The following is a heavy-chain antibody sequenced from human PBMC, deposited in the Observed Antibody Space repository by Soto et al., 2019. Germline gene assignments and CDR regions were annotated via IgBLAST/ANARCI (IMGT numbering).Heavy chain of an antibody. CDR3: ARDLGITKAFDY. CDR1: GGTLSSYT. Sequence: GTSVKLSCTAPGGTLSSYTISWVRQAPGQGLEWMGRIIPILGIANYAQKFQGRVTITADKSTSTAYMELSSLRSEDTAVYYCARDLGITKAFDYWGQGTLVTVSS. D-gene: IGHD3-10*01. CDR2: IIPILGIA. J-gene: IGHJ4*02. V-gene: IGHV1-69*04.